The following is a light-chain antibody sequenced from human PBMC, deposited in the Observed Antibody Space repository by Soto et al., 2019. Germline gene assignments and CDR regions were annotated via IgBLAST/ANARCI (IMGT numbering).Light chain of an antibody. CDR2: GAS. V-gene: IGKV3-20*01. J-gene: IGKJ4*01. Sequence: EIVLMQSPGTLSLSLGERATLSCRASQSVSNNYVAWYQQKPGQAPRLLIAGASSRATGIPDRFSGSGSGTDFTITISRLEPEDFAVYYCQQYGSSPPLTFGGGTKVEIK. CDR3: QQYGSSPPLT. CDR1: QSVSNNY.